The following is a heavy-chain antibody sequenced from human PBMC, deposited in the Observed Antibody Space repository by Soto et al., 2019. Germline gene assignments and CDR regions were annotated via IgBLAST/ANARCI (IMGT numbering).Heavy chain of an antibody. D-gene: IGHD3-9*01. J-gene: IGHJ5*02. CDR1: GYTFTHYY. V-gene: IGHV1-46*01. Sequence: QVQLVQSGAEVKKPGASVKLSCRTSGYTFTHYYIHWVRQAPGQGLEWLGIINPASGSTNYAQDFQGRVTMTTDTSTSTAYMELRSLRPDDTAVYYCARPQNDILTDSYTNYFDPWGQGTLVTVSS. CDR2: INPASGST. CDR3: ARPQNDILTDSYTNYFDP.